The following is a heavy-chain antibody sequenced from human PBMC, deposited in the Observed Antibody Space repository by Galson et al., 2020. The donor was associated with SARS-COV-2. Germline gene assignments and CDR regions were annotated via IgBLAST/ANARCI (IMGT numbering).Heavy chain of an antibody. D-gene: IGHD6-19*01. CDR3: ARGHGSSGWYETRKKYYFDY. CDR2: IYYSGST. Sequence: SETLSLTCTVSGGSISSYYWSWIRQPPGKGLEWIGYIYYSGSTNYNPSLKSRVTISVDTSKNQFSLKLSSVTAADTAVYYCARGHGSSGWYETRKKYYFDYWGQGTLVTVSS. J-gene: IGHJ4*02. CDR1: GGSISSYY. V-gene: IGHV4-59*01.